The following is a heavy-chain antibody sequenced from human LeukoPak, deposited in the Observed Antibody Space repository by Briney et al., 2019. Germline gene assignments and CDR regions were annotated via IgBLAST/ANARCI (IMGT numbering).Heavy chain of an antibody. D-gene: IGHD2-21*01. V-gene: IGHV4-38-2*02. CDR1: GYSISSGNY. J-gene: IGHJ4*02. CDR2: IYHSGST. Sequence: SEALSLTCTVSGYSISSGNYWGWIRQSPGKGLEWIGTIYHSGSTYYNPSLKSRVTISVDTSKNQISLRLSSVTAADTAIYYCARGNSDRFPPYMDYWGQGILVIVSS. CDR3: ARGNSDRFPPYMDY.